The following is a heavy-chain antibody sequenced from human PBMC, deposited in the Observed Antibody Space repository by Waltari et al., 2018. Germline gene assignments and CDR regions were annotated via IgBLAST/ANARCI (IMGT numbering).Heavy chain of an antibody. Sequence: VKLVESGGDLVQPGGSLRISCTASGFTFSRYWMSWVRQAPGKGLEWVASIRDDGTEKYYVDSVKGRFTISRDNAENSLYLQMNSLRAEDTALYFCARDRGHFALDLWGQGALVTVSS. CDR1: GFTFSRYW. CDR3: ARDRGHFALDL. J-gene: IGHJ5*02. CDR2: IRDDGTEK. V-gene: IGHV3-7*01.